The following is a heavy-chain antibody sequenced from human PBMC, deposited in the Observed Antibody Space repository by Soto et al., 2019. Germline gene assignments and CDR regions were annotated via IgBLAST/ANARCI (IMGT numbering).Heavy chain of an antibody. CDR1: GDTFTIFA. Sequence: QVQLVQSGAEVKKPGSSVKVSCKASGDTFTIFAISWVRQAPGQGLEWMGGIIPTIGTTNYAKRFQGRTTITGDEPTATAYTESSSLSSGDTAVYYCARDLGSGYAPGDYWGQGTLVTVSS. D-gene: IGHD5-12*01. J-gene: IGHJ4*02. CDR3: ARDLGSGYAPGDY. V-gene: IGHV1-69*12. CDR2: IIPTIGTT.